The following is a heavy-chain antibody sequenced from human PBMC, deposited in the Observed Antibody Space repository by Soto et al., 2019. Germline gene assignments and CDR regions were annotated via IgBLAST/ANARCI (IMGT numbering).Heavy chain of an antibody. CDR3: ARLTGTSFDL. CDR1: GFSFSDHR. CDR2: ARNDGNSYTT. Sequence: XGPLRFNRAASGFSFSDHRMYCVRDARGKGLEWPRRARNDGNSYTTACAGSVKGRFSIARDDSRDGLSLQMNSLKTDDTAVYFCARLTGTSFDLWGQGTLVTVPS. V-gene: IGHV3-72*01. D-gene: IGHD1-20*01. J-gene: IGHJ4*02.